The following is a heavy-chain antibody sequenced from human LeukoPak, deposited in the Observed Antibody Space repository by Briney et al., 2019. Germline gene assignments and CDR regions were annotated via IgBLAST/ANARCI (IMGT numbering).Heavy chain of an antibody. CDR1: GGSFSGYY. V-gene: IGHV4-34*01. D-gene: IGHD3-10*01. J-gene: IGHJ5*02. CDR3: ARGVRGSFFNWFDP. CDR2: INHSGST. Sequence: PSETLSLTCAVYGGSFSGYYWSWIRQPPGKGLEWIGEINHSGSTNYNPSLKSRVTISEDTSKNQFSLKLSSVTAADTAVYYCARGVRGSFFNWFDPWGQGTLVTVSS.